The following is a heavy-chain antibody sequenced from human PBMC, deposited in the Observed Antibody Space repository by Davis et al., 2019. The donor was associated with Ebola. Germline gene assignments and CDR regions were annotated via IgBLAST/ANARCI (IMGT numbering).Heavy chain of an antibody. CDR3: ARRKYYYDSSGYSVGAFDI. Sequence: MPSETLSLTCTVSGGSISSYYWSWIRQPPGKGLEWIGYIYYSGSTNYNPSLKSRVTISVDTSKNQFSLKLSSVTAADTAVYYCARRKYYYDSSGYSVGAFDIWGQGTMVTVSS. CDR2: IYYSGST. D-gene: IGHD3-22*01. CDR1: GGSISSYY. J-gene: IGHJ3*02. V-gene: IGHV4-59*08.